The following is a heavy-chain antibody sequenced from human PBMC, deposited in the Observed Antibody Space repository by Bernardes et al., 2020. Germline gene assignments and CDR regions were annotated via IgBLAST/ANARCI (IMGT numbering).Heavy chain of an antibody. J-gene: IGHJ4*02. V-gene: IGHV4-59*01. D-gene: IGHD1-26*01. CDR2: IYYSGST. CDR3: ARTSGGELGYDY. CDR1: GGSISSYY. Sequence: SETLSLTCTVSGGSISSYYWSWIRQPPGKGLEWIGYIYYSGSTNYNPSLKSRVTISVDTSKNQFSLKLSSVTAADTAVYYCARTSGGELGYDYWGQGTLVTVSS.